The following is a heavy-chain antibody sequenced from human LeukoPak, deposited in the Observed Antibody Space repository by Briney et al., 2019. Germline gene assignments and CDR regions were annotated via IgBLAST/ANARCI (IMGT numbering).Heavy chain of an antibody. D-gene: IGHD5-18*01. J-gene: IGHJ4*02. CDR1: GFSLSGYW. CDR2: LHADGVEQ. Sequence: GGSLRLSCAASGFSLSGYWMTWVRQAPGKGLEWVARLHADGVEQNYVDSVTGRFTMSRDNAKNSLDLQMNSLRVEDTAVYHCARGGYSFDYLGQGTLVAVSS. CDR3: ARGGYSFDY. V-gene: IGHV3-7*01.